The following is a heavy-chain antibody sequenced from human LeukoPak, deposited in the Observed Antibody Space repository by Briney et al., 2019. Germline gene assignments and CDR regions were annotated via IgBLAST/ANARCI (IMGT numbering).Heavy chain of an antibody. CDR1: GFTFSSYA. CDR3: AKRKLYGSGNYFDY. Sequence: GGSLRLSCAASGFTFSSYAMSWVRQAPGKGLEWVSAISGSGGSTYYADSVKGRSTISRDNSKNTLYLQMNSLRAEDTAVYYCAKRKLYGSGNYFDYWGQGTLVTVSS. V-gene: IGHV3-23*01. J-gene: IGHJ4*02. CDR2: ISGSGGST. D-gene: IGHD2-15*01.